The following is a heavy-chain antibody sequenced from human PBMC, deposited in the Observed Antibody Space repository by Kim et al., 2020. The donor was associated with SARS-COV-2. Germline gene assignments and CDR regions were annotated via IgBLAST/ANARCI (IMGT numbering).Heavy chain of an antibody. CDR2: IIPIFGTA. CDR1: GGTFSSYA. Sequence: SVKVSCKASGGTFSSYAISWVRQAPGQGLEWMGGIIPIFGTANYAQKFQGRVTITADESTSTAYMELSSLRSEDTAVYYCAREGGYYFASFDYWGQGTLVTVSS. CDR3: AREGGYYFASFDY. D-gene: IGHD3-22*01. J-gene: IGHJ4*02. V-gene: IGHV1-69*13.